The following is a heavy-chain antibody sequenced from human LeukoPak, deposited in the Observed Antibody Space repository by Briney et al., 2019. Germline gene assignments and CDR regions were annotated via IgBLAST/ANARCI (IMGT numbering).Heavy chain of an antibody. Sequence: GRSLRLSCAASGFIFDDHAMHWVRQVPGKGLEWVSGISWNSGGRDFAASVKGRFTISRDNAKSSLYLQMNSLKPEDTALYYCVRDSTKGWGPFDLWGQGTMVAVSS. CDR3: VRDSTKGWGPFDL. V-gene: IGHV3-9*01. CDR1: GFIFDDHA. D-gene: IGHD5/OR15-5a*01. CDR2: ISWNSGGR. J-gene: IGHJ3*01.